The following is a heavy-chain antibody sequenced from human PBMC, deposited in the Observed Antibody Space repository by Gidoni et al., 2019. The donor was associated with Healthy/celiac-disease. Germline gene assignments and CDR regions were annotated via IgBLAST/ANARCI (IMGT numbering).Heavy chain of an antibody. CDR2: ISSSGSTI. D-gene: IGHD3-9*01. CDR1: GVTFSDYY. J-gene: IGHJ6*02. Sequence: QVQLVESGGGLVKPGGSLRLPCAASGVTFSDYYMSWIRQAPGKGLGWVSYISSSGSTIYYADSVKGRFTISRDNAKNSLYLQMNSLRAEDTAVYYCARVILTGGYYYYGMDVWGQGTTVTVSS. V-gene: IGHV3-11*01. CDR3: ARVILTGGYYYYGMDV.